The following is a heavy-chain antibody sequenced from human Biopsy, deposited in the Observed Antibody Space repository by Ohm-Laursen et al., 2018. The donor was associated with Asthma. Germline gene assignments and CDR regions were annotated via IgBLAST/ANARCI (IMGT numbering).Heavy chain of an antibody. CDR2: IHYSGST. CDR1: GASIKTDDHY. Sequence: SQTLSLTCTVSGASIKTDDHYWSWLRQPPGKGLEWFGFIHYSGSTSYNPSLKGGVTISVDTSKNQFSLKLSSVTAADTAVYYCARGQKSAGDRWFDPWGQGTLVTVSS. J-gene: IGHJ5*02. V-gene: IGHV4-30-4*01. CDR3: ARGQKSAGDRWFDP. D-gene: IGHD6-13*01.